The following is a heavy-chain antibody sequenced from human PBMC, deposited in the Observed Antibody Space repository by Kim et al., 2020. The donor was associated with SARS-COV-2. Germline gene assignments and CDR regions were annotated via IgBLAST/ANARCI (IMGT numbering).Heavy chain of an antibody. J-gene: IGHJ4*02. V-gene: IGHV3-49*02. Sequence: YAASVKGRVTISRDDSKSIAYLQMNRLKTEDTAVYYCTRVRVAVAGLNDYCGQGTLVTVSS. CDR3: TRVRVAVAGLNDY. D-gene: IGHD6-19*01.